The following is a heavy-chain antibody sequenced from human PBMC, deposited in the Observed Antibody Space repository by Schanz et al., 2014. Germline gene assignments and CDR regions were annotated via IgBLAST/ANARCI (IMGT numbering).Heavy chain of an antibody. CDR1: GGTFSSYT. J-gene: IGHJ3*02. CDR3: ARGLGDERWLDLNEAFDI. Sequence: VQLVQSGAEVKKPGSSVKVSCKASGGTFSSYTINWVRQAPGQGLEWMGRIIPILDITNVAQTFQDRVTITADKSTSTAYMELSSLRSEDTAVYYCARGLGDERWLDLNEAFDIWGQGTIVTVSS. CDR2: IIPILDIT. D-gene: IGHD6-19*01. V-gene: IGHV1-69*02.